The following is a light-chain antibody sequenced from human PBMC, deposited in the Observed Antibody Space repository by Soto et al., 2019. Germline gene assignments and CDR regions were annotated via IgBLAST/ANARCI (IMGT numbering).Light chain of an antibody. CDR1: SSDVGGYNY. CDR2: EVS. J-gene: IGLJ1*01. CDR3: SSYAGSKGV. Sequence: QSVLTQPPSASGSPGQSVTISCTGTSSDVGGYNYVSWYQQHPGKAPKLMIYEVSMRPSGVPDRFSGSKSGNTASLTVSGLQAEDEADYYCSSYAGSKGVFGTGTKVTVL. V-gene: IGLV2-8*01.